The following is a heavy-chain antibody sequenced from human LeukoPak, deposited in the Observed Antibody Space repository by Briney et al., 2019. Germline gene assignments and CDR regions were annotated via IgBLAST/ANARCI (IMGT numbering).Heavy chain of an antibody. CDR1: GLTFSSYN. J-gene: IGHJ4*02. CDR3: ARGHSDSLTASYKWSPDY. V-gene: IGHV3-21*01. CDR2: ITSGGTYT. Sequence: GGSLTLSRALSGLTFSSYNMIWVRPPPREGRDWVSSITSGGTYTYYAHPVKGRFTTSRAHAKKSLSLQLSGLRAEDTAVYYCARGHSDSLTASYKWSPDYWGQGILVTVSS. D-gene: IGHD3-9*01.